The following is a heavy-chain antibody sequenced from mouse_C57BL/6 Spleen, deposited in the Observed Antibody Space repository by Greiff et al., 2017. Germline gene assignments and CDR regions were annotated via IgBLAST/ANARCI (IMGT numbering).Heavy chain of an antibody. CDR3: ARWGSSYWYFDV. Sequence: VQGVESGPGLVQPSQSLSITCTVSGFSLTSYGVHWVRQSPGKGLEWLGVIWSGGSTDYYAAFISRLSISKDNSKSQVFFKMNSLQADDTAIYYCARWGSSYWYFDVWGTGTTVTVSS. D-gene: IGHD1-1*01. CDR1: GFSLTSYG. V-gene: IGHV2-2*01. CDR2: IWSGGST. J-gene: IGHJ1*03.